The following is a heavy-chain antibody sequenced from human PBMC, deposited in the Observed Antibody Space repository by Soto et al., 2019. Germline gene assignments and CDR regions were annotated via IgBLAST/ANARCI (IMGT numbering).Heavy chain of an antibody. CDR1: GFTFSSFG. J-gene: IGHJ4*02. CDR3: AKPTVPFGRAAVAGPFEH. Sequence: QVQLVESGGGVVQPGRSLRLSCAASGFTFSSFGMYWVRQAPGKGLEWVAVISYDGANKYYADSVRGRFTIYRDNSKNTLYLQMNSLRVEDTAVFYCAKPTVPFGRAAVAGPFEHWGQGTLVTVSS. CDR2: ISYDGANK. D-gene: IGHD6-19*01. V-gene: IGHV3-30*18.